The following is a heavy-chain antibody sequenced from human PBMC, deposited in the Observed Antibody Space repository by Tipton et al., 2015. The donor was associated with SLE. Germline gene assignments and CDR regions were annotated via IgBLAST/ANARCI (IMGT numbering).Heavy chain of an antibody. J-gene: IGHJ5*02. V-gene: IGHV3-23*04. CDR3: VPRQVDFDH. CDR2: ISGGGDSA. D-gene: IGHD2-15*01. Sequence: VQLVQSGGGLAQPGGSLRLSCAASGFMFSSYAMRWVRQDPGKGLEWVSVISGGGDSASYADSVKGRFTISRDNSKNTLYLQMDNLRGDDTAVYYCVPRQVDFDHWGQGTLVSVSS. CDR1: GFMFSSYA.